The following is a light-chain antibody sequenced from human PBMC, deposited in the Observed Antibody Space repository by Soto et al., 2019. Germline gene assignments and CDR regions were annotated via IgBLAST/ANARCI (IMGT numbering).Light chain of an antibody. CDR1: QGISSY. CDR2: GAS. CDR3: QQLNNFPRT. V-gene: IGKV1-9*01. J-gene: IGKJ1*01. Sequence: DIQLTQSPSFLSASVGDRVTITCRASQGISSYLAWYQQRPGKAPKLLMYGASTLQSGVPSRFSGSACWTTFTLTINNLQPEDFATYYCQQLNNFPRTFGQGTKVE.